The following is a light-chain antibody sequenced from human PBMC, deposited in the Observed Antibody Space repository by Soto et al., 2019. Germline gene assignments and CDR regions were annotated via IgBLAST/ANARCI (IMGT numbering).Light chain of an antibody. CDR1: RSDVGAYNY. J-gene: IGLJ1*01. CDR3: SSYTSSSTPYV. V-gene: IGLV2-14*01. Sequence: QSALTPPASVSGSPGQSITISCTGTRSDVGAYNYVSWYQQHPGKAPKLMIYDVSHRPSGVSNRFSGSKSGNTASLTISGLQADDEADYYCSSYTSSSTPYVFGTGTKLTVL. CDR2: DVS.